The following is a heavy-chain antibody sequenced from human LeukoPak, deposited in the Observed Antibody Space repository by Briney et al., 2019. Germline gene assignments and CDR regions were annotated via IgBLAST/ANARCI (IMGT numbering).Heavy chain of an antibody. V-gene: IGHV3-30*04. CDR3: ARDQLAYSGYDTLFDY. D-gene: IGHD5-12*01. Sequence: GGSLRLSCAASGFTFSSYAMHWVRQAPGKGLEWVAVISYDGSNKYYADSVKGRFTISRDNSKNTLYLQLNSLRPEDTAVYYCARDQLAYSGYDTLFDYWSQGTLVTVSS. CDR1: GFTFSSYA. CDR2: ISYDGSNK. J-gene: IGHJ4*02.